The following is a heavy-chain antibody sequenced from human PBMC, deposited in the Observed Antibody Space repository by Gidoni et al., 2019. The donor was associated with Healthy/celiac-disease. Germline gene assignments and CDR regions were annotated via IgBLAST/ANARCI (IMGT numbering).Heavy chain of an antibody. J-gene: IGHJ4*02. V-gene: IGHV3-9*01. CDR2: ISWNSGSI. D-gene: IGHD6-19*01. CDR1: GLPFADYA. CDR3: AKDMGYSSGWDFDY. Sequence: EVQLVESGGGLVQPGRSLSLSCAASGLPFADYAMHWVLQAPGKGLEWVSGISWNSGSIGYADSVKGRFTISRDNAKNSLYLQMNSLRAEDTALYYCAKDMGYSSGWDFDYWGQGTLVTVSS.